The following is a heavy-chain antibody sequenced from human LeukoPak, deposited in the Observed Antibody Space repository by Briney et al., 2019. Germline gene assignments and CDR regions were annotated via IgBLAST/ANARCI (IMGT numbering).Heavy chain of an antibody. CDR1: GYTFTSYY. Sequence: ASVKVSCKASGYTFTSYYMHWVRQAPGQGLEWMGIINPSGGSTSYAQKFQGRVTMTRDTSTSTVYMELSSLRSEDTAVYYCARNIVVVPAAEIYYYYYRMDVWGQGTTVPVSS. V-gene: IGHV1-46*01. D-gene: IGHD2-2*01. CDR3: ARNIVVVPAAEIYYYYYRMDV. J-gene: IGHJ6*02. CDR2: INPSGGST.